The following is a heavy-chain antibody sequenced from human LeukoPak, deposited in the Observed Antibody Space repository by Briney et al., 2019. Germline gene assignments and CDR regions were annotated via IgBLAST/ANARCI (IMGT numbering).Heavy chain of an antibody. J-gene: IGHJ6*02. V-gene: IGHV4-59*01. CDR3: ARAATFPTYCSGGSCYSDYYYGMDV. CDR2: IYYSGST. Sequence: PSETLSHTCTVSGGSISSYYWSWIRQPPGKGLEWMGYIYYSGSTNYNPSLKSRVTISVDTSKNQFPLKLSSVTAADTAVYYCARAATFPTYCSGGSCYSDYYYGMDVWGQGTTVTVSS. D-gene: IGHD2-15*01. CDR1: GGSISSYY.